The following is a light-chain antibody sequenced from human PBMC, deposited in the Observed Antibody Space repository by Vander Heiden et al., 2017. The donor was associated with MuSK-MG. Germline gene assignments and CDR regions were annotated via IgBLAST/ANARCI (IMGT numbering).Light chain of an antibody. CDR2: DAS. V-gene: IGKV3-11*01. CDR3: QQHSIWPPWT. J-gene: IGKJ1*01. Sequence: EIVLTQSPATLSLSPGERATLSCRASQSVSSYLAWYQQKPGQAPRLLIYDASNRATGIPARFSGSGYGTDFTLTISSREPEDFAVYYCQQHSIWPPWTFGQGTKVEIK. CDR1: QSVSSY.